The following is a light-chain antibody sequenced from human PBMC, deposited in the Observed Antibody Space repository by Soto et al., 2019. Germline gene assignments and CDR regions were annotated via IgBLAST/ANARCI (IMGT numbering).Light chain of an antibody. CDR3: QQYNNWPPYN. Sequence: EIVMTQSPATLSVSPGERATLSCRASQSVSSNLAWYQQKPGQAPRLLIYGASTRATGIPARFSGSGSGTEFTLTISSLQSEDFAVYYCQQYNNWPPYNFGQGPTLEIK. CDR1: QSVSSN. V-gene: IGKV3-15*01. J-gene: IGKJ2*01. CDR2: GAS.